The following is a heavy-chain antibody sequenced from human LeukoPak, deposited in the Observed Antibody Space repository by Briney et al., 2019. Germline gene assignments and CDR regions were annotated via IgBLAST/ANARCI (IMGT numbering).Heavy chain of an antibody. J-gene: IGHJ4*02. CDR1: GFSFSNFG. D-gene: IGHD3-22*01. V-gene: IGHV3-30*03. Sequence: PGRSLRLSCAASGFSFSNFGMHWVRQAPGKVLEWVAVISYDGSNKYFADSVKGRFTISRDNSKNTLYLQMNSLRAEDTAVYYCATQDGYDNSGHYGYWGQGTLVTVSS. CDR3: ATQDGYDNSGHYGY. CDR2: ISYDGSNK.